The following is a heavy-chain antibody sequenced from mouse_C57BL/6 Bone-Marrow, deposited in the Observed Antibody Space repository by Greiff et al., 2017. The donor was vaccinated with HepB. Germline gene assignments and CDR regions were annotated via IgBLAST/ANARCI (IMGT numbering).Heavy chain of an antibody. J-gene: IGHJ3*01. V-gene: IGHV5-6*01. D-gene: IGHD2-5*01. CDR1: GFTFSSYG. CDR3: ARHYYSNLWFAY. CDR2: ISSGGSYT. Sequence: DVQLQESGGDLVKPGGSLKLSCAASGFTFSSYGMSWVRQTPDKRLEWVATISSGGSYTYYPDSVKGRCTISRDNAKNTLYLQMSSLTSEDTAMYYCARHYYSNLWFAYWGQGTLVTVSA.